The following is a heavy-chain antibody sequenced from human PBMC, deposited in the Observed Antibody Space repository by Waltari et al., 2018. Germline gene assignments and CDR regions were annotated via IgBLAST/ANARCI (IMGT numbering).Heavy chain of an antibody. CDR3: ARGPGGSGSYYDY. D-gene: IGHD3-10*01. CDR2: MSGSGGST. Sequence: EVQLVESGGGLVQPGGSLRLSCAASGFTFSSYAMSWVRQAPGKGLEWGSAMSGSGGSTYYADSVKGRFTISRDNSKNTLYLQMNSLRAEDTAVYYCARGPGGSGSYYDYWGQGTLVTVSS. CDR1: GFTFSSYA. J-gene: IGHJ4*02. V-gene: IGHV3-23*04.